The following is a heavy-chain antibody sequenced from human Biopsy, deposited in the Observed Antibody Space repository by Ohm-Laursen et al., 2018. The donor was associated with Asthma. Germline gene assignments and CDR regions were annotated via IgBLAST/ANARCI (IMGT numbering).Heavy chain of an antibody. CDR1: GYTFTSYG. CDR2: INPNSGAT. J-gene: IGHJ5*02. CDR3: ARGQKSAGDRWFDP. D-gene: IGHD6-13*01. Sequence: ASVKVSCKVSGYTFTSYGISWVRQAPGQGLEWMGRINPNSGATNYAQKFQGRVTMTRDTSISTAYMEVSRLRSDDTAVYYCARGQKSAGDRWFDPWGQGTLVTASS. V-gene: IGHV1-2*06.